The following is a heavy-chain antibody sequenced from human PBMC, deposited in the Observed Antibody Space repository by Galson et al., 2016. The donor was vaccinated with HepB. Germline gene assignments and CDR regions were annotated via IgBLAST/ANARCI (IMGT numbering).Heavy chain of an antibody. D-gene: IGHD1-26*01. Sequence: SLRLSCAASGFTFSSYSMNWVRQAPGKGLEWVSGISSSDNKVYAESVKGRFTISRDNAKNSLYLQMNTLRAEDTAVYYCARDPSGSLDYWGQGILVTVSS. V-gene: IGHV3-21*01. CDR2: ISSSDNK. J-gene: IGHJ4*02. CDR3: ARDPSGSLDY. CDR1: GFTFSSYS.